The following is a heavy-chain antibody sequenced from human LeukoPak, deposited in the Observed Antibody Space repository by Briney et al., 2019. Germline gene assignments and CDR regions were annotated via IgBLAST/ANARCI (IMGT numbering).Heavy chain of an antibody. V-gene: IGHV3-20*04. D-gene: IGHD1-20*01. Sequence: GGSLRLSCVVSGFTFDDYGMSWVRQAPGKGLEWVSGINWNGGSTGYADSVKGRFTISRDNAKNSLYLQMNSLRAEDTAVYYCARVDNWNDGWAFDIWGQGTMVTVSS. CDR3: ARVDNWNDGWAFDI. CDR2: INWNGGST. CDR1: GFTFDDYG. J-gene: IGHJ3*02.